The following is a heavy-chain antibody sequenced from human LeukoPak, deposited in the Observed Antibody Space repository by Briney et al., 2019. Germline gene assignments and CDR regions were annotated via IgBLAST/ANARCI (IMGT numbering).Heavy chain of an antibody. V-gene: IGHV1-18*01. D-gene: IGHD1-14*01. CDR2: ISALTGDT. Sequence: GASVKVSCKASGYNFNDFGVTWVRQARGQGLEWMGWISALTGDTNYAQKFQGRLTMTTDTSTDTAYMEVRGLRSDDTAVYYCAREATGGAFDPWGQGTLVVVSS. J-gene: IGHJ5*02. CDR1: GYNFNDFG. CDR3: AREATGGAFDP.